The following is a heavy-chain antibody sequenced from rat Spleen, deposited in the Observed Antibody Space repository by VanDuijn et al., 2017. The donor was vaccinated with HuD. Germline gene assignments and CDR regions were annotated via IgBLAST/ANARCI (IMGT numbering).Heavy chain of an antibody. J-gene: IGHJ2*01. CDR1: GFNFNDYW. D-gene: IGHD1-4*01. Sequence: EVKLVESGGGLVQPGRSLKLSCAASGFNFNDYWMGWVRQAPGKGLEWIGEINKDSSKTNYIPSLKDKFTISRDNAQNTLYLQMSKLGSEDTAIYYCVRDRGGVDYWGQGVMVTVSS. CDR2: INKDSSKT. CDR3: VRDRGGVDY. V-gene: IGHV4-2*01.